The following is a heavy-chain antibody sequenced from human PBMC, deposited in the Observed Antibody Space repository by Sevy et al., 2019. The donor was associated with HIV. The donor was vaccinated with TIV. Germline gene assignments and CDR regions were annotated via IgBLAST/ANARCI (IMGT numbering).Heavy chain of an antibody. Sequence: GESLKISCAASGFTFSSYGMHWVRQAPGKGLEWVAFIRYDGSNKYYADSVKGRFTISRDNSKNTLYLQMNSLRAEDTAVYYCAKGFEVGATYYYYGMDVWGQGTTVTVSS. CDR1: GFTFSSYG. V-gene: IGHV3-30*02. D-gene: IGHD1-26*01. J-gene: IGHJ6*02. CDR2: IRYDGSNK. CDR3: AKGFEVGATYYYYGMDV.